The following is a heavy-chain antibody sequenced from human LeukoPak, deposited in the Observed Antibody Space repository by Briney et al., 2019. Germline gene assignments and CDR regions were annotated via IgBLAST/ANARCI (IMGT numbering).Heavy chain of an antibody. V-gene: IGHV3-48*03. J-gene: IGHJ3*02. CDR3: ARDEIRSGAFDI. CDR2: ISGSGGTI. D-gene: IGHD3-10*01. Sequence: GGTLRLSCVASGFTFSSYEMNWVRQAPGKGLEWVSYISGSGGTIYYGDSVKGRFTISRDNAKNSMYLRMNSLRAEDTAVYYCARDEIRSGAFDIWGQGTMVTVSS. CDR1: GFTFSSYE.